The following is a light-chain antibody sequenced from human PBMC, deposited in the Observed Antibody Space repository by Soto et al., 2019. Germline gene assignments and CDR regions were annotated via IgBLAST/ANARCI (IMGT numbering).Light chain of an antibody. J-gene: IGKJ4*01. CDR1: QNINRW. CDR3: QQYNSSPIT. Sequence: DIPMTQSPSTLSASVGDRVTITCRASQNINRWLAWYQQRPGKAPNLLIYEASTLQSGAPSRFSGSGSATEFTLTVSSLQPDDFAAYYCQQYNSSPITFGGGTKVAFK. V-gene: IGKV1-5*03. CDR2: EAS.